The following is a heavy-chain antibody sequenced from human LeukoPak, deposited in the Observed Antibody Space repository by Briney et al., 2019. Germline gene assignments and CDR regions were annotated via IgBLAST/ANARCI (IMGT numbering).Heavy chain of an antibody. J-gene: IGHJ4*02. CDR3: ARDHHAYYDSSGYYSGSYYFDY. V-gene: IGHV1-18*01. D-gene: IGHD3-22*01. CDR1: GGTFSSYA. CDR2: ISAYNGNT. Sequence: ASVKVSCKASGGTFSSYAISWVRQAPGQGLEWMGWISAYNGNTNYAQKLQGRVTMTTDTSTSTAYMELRSLRSDDTAVYYCARDHHAYYDSSGYYSGSYYFDYWGQGTLVTVSS.